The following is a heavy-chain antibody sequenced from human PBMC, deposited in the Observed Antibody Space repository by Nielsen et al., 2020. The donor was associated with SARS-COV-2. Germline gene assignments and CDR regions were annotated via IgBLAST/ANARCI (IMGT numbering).Heavy chain of an antibody. Sequence: WIRQPPGKGLEGIGYIYYSGYTNYNPSLKSRVTISVDTSKNQLSLNLSSVTAADTAVYYCARAQMVRGVMRRAHYYFDYWGQGTLVTVSS. CDR3: ARAQMVRGVMRRAHYYFDY. CDR2: IYYSGYT. D-gene: IGHD3-10*01. V-gene: IGHV4-59*01. J-gene: IGHJ4*02.